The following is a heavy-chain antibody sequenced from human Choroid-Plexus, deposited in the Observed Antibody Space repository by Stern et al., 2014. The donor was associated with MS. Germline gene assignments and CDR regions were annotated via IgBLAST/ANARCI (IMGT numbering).Heavy chain of an antibody. D-gene: IGHD2-15*01. Sequence: VQLEASGGGVAQPGRPLILSCAASGFTFSNFGMHWVRQAPGKGLEWVALISYDGSDKYYADSVKGRFTIFRDNSKNTLYMHMNSLRAEDTAVYYCAKDRQWSTYFFDYWGQGSLVTVSS. V-gene: IGHV3-30*18. CDR1: GFTFSNFG. CDR2: ISYDGSDK. J-gene: IGHJ4*02. CDR3: AKDRQWSTYFFDY.